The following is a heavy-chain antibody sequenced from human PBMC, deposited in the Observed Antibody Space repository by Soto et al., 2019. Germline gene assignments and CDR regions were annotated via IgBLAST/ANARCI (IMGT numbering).Heavy chain of an antibody. V-gene: IGHV4-34*01. CDR3: ARGEWLPRSDY. J-gene: IGHJ4*02. Sequence: PSETLSLTCAVYGGSFSCYFWSWIRQPPGKGLEWIGEINHSGSTNYNPSLKGRVTISIDTSENQFSLKLTSVTAADTAVYYCARGEWLPRSDYWGQGTQVTVSS. CDR2: INHSGST. D-gene: IGHD3-3*01. CDR1: GGSFSCYF.